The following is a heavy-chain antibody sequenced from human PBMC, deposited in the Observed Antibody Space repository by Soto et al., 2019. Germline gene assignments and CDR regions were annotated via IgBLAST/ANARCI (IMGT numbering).Heavy chain of an antibody. CDR1: GFTFSSYA. CDR2: ISYDGSNK. D-gene: IGHD4-4*01. CDR3: ARDRTTADLDP. V-gene: IGHV3-30-3*01. J-gene: IGHJ5*02. Sequence: GGSLRLSCAASGFTFSSYAMHWVRQAPGKGLEWVAVISYDGSNKYYADSVKGRFTISRDNSKNTLYLQMNSLRAEDTAVYYCARDRTTADLDPWGQGTLVTVSS.